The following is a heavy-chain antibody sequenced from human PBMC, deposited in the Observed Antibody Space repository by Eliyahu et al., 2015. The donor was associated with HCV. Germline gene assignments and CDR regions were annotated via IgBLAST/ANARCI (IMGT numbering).Heavy chain of an antibody. CDR2: ISWNSGSI. V-gene: IGHV3-9*01. Sequence: EVQLVESGGGLVQPGRSLRLSCAASGFTFDDYAMHWVRQAPGKGLEWVSGISWNSGSIGYADSVKGRFTISRDNAKNSLYLQMNSLRAEDTALYYCAKGDTVVVGEIDYWGQGTLVTVSS. J-gene: IGHJ4*02. D-gene: IGHD2-2*01. CDR1: GFTFDDYA. CDR3: AKGDTVVVGEIDY.